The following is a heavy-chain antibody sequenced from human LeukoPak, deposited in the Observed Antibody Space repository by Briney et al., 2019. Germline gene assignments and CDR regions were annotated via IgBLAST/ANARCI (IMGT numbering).Heavy chain of an antibody. CDR3: AKDRPRGSYYDSSGYYLNY. CDR2: TSGSGGST. V-gene: IGHV3-23*01. CDR1: GFTFSSYA. D-gene: IGHD3-22*01. Sequence: PGGSLRLSCAASGFTFSSYAMSWVRQAPGKGLEWVSATSGSGGSTYYADSVKGRFTISRDNSKNTLYLQMNSLRAEDTAVYYCAKDRPRGSYYDSSGYYLNYWGQGTLVTVSS. J-gene: IGHJ4*02.